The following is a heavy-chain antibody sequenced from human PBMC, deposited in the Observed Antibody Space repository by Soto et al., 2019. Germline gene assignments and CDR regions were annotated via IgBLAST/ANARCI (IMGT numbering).Heavy chain of an antibody. V-gene: IGHV1-18*01. CDR1: GYTFTSYG. CDR3: ARDPRYSSGWYGDAFDI. Sequence: ASVKVSCKASGYTFTSYGISWVRQAPGQGLEWMGWISAYNGNTNYAQKLQGRVTMTTDTSTSTAYMELRSLRSDDTAVYFFARDPRYSSGWYGDAFDIWGQGTMVTVSS. D-gene: IGHD6-19*01. J-gene: IGHJ3*02. CDR2: ISAYNGNT.